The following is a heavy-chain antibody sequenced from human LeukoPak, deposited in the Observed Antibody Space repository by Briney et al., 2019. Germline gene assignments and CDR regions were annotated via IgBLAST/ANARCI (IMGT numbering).Heavy chain of an antibody. CDR3: ARSIAAAAWFDP. Sequence: ASVRVSCKASGYTFTSYGISWVRQAPGQGLEWMGWISAYNGNTNYAQKFQGRVTMTRDTSISTAYMELSRLRSDDTAVYYCARSIAAAAWFDPWGQGTLVTVSS. D-gene: IGHD6-13*01. V-gene: IGHV1-18*01. J-gene: IGHJ5*02. CDR1: GYTFTSYG. CDR2: ISAYNGNT.